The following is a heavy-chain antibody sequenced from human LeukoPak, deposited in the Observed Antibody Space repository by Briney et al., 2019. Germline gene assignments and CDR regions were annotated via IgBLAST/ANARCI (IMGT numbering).Heavy chain of an antibody. CDR2: INPNSGGT. Sequence: ASVKVSCKGSGYTFTGYYMHWVRQAPGQGLEWMGWINPNSGGTNYAQKFQGRVTMTRDTSISTAYMELSRLRSDDTAVYYCARGGGSGSYYYYYYGMDVWGQGTTVTVSS. D-gene: IGHD3-10*01. V-gene: IGHV1-2*02. CDR3: ARGGGSGSYYYYYYGMDV. CDR1: GYTFTGYY. J-gene: IGHJ6*02.